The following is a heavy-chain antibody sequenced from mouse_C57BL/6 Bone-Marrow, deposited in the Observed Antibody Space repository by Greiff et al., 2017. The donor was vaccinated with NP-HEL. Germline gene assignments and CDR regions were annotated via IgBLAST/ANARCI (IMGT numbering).Heavy chain of an antibody. V-gene: IGHV5-16*01. CDR2: INYDGSST. CDR3: ARDGYGDY. D-gene: IGHD2-2*01. J-gene: IGHJ2*01. CDR1: GFTFSDYY. Sequence: EVKLMESEGGLVQPGSSMKLSCTASGFTFSDYYMAWVRQVPEKGLEWVANINYDGSSTYYLDSLKSRFIISRDNAKNILYLQMSSLKSEDTATYYCARDGYGDYWGQGTTLTVSS.